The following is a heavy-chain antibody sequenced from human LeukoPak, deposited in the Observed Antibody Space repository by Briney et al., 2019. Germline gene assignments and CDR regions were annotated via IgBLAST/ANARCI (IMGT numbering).Heavy chain of an antibody. D-gene: IGHD2-2*01. CDR3: ARADIVVVPAAQLYYFDY. V-gene: IGHV1-18*01. CDR1: GYTFTSYG. CDR2: ISAYNGST. Sequence: ASVKVSCKASGYTFTSYGISWVRQAPGQGLEWMGWISAYNGSTNYAQKLQGRVTMTTDTSTSTAYMELRSLRSDDTAVYYCARADIVVVPAAQLYYFDYWGQGTLVTVSS. J-gene: IGHJ4*02.